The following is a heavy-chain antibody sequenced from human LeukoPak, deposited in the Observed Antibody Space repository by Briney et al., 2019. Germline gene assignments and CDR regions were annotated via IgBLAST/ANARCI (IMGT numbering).Heavy chain of an antibody. Sequence: SETLSLTCAVYGGSFSGYYWSRIRQPPGKGLEWIGEINHSGSTNYNPSLKSRVTISVDTSKNQFSLKLSSVTAADTAVYYCARGGLRYFDWLLQEFDYWGQGTLVTVSS. CDR2: INHSGST. D-gene: IGHD3-9*01. CDR3: ARGGLRYFDWLLQEFDY. J-gene: IGHJ4*02. V-gene: IGHV4-34*01. CDR1: GGSFSGYY.